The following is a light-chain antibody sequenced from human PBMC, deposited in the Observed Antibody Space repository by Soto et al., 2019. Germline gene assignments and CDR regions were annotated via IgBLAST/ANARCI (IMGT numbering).Light chain of an antibody. CDR1: QSVNNDY. V-gene: IGKV3-20*01. CDR3: QQYDNSPRWT. CDR2: GAS. J-gene: IGKJ1*01. Sequence: EMVLTQSPGILSLSPGERATLSCRASQSVNNDYLAWYQQKPGQAPRLLIYGASNRATGIPDRISGSGSGTDFTLTISRQEPEDFAVYYCQQYDNSPRWTCGQGTKVEIK.